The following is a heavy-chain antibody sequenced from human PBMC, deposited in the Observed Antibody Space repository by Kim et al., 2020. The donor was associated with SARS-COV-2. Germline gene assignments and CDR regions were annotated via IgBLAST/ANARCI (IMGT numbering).Heavy chain of an antibody. Sequence: GGSLRLSCAASGFTFASYAMSWVRQAPGKGLQWVSSICGSGTNEYYADSVKGRFSISRDFSRNTLYLQMSSLRAEDTAVYYCAKDRNYWPNSEGPRARFDMWGQGTMVTVSS. CDR3: AKDRNYWPNSEGPRARFDM. CDR2: ICGSGTNE. D-gene: IGHD3-10*01. V-gene: IGHV3-23*01. CDR1: GFTFASYA. J-gene: IGHJ3*02.